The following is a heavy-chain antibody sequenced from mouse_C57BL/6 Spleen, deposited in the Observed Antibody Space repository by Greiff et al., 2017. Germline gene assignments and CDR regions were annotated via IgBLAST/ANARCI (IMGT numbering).Heavy chain of an antibody. CDR2: INPKNVDI. CDR3: ARWTGYDYAMDY. J-gene: IGHJ4*01. D-gene: IGHD2-2*01. V-gene: IGHV1-26*01. Sequence: EVQLHQSRPELLKPGASVKISCKASGSPFPDYYMTWVKQSHGTSLKWIGDINPKNVDIRYNQKLKGTATLTVDKSSSTAYMELRSLTSEDSAVYYCARWTGYDYAMDYWGQGTSVTVSS. CDR1: GSPFPDYY.